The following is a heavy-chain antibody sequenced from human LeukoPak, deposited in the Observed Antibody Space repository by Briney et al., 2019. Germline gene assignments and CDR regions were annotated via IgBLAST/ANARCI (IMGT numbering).Heavy chain of an antibody. D-gene: IGHD3-22*01. V-gene: IGHV4-30-4*08. J-gene: IGHJ4*02. CDR3: AIGVGVVVPSFDY. CDR2: IYNSGTT. CDR1: GGSISSNSYY. Sequence: PSQTLSLTCTVSGGSISSNSYYWGWIRQPPGKGLEWIGNIYNSGTTYYNPSLKSRVTISVDTSKNQFSLKLSSVTAADTAVYYCAIGVGVVVPSFDYWGQGTLVTVSS.